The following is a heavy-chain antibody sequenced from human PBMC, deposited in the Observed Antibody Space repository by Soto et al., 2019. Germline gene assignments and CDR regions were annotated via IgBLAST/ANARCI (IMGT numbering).Heavy chain of an antibody. CDR1: GFTFSSHG. CDR3: ARELSLYSSGWYPPNWFDP. CDR2: IWYDGSNK. D-gene: IGHD6-19*01. Sequence: PGGSLRLSCAAAGFTFSSHGMHWVRQAPGKGLEWVAVIWYDGSNKYYADSVKGRFTISRDNAKNTLYLQMNSLRAEDTAVYYCARELSLYSSGWYPPNWFDPWGQGPLVTSPQ. V-gene: IGHV3-33*01. J-gene: IGHJ5*02.